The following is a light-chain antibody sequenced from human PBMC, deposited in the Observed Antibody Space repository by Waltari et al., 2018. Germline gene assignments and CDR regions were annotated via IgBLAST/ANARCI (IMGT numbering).Light chain of an antibody. Sequence: EIVMTQSPATLSVSPGERAIFSCRASQSVRSNFAWYQHKPGQAPRLLIYGASTRATGIPARFSGSGSGTEFTLTISSMQSEDFAVYYCQEYNDWPPWTFGQGTKVEIK. V-gene: IGKV3-15*01. J-gene: IGKJ1*01. CDR3: QEYNDWPPWT. CDR2: GAS. CDR1: QSVRSN.